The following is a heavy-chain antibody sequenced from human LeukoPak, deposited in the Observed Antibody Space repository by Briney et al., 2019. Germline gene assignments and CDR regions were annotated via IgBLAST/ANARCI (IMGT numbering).Heavy chain of an antibody. Sequence: GGSLRLSCAASGFTFSSYAMSWVRQAPGKGLEWVSAISGSGGSTYYADSVKGRFTISRDNSKNTLYLQMNSLRAEDTAVYYCAKDPSGSYNYYYYMDVWGKGTTVTVSS. CDR1: GFTFSSYA. J-gene: IGHJ6*03. CDR3: AKDPSGSYNYYYYMDV. D-gene: IGHD1-26*01. CDR2: ISGSGGST. V-gene: IGHV3-23*01.